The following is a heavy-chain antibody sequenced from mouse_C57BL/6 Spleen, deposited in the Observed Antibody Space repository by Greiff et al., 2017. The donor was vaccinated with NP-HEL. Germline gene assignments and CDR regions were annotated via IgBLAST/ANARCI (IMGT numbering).Heavy chain of an antibody. CDR3: ARDQDYGGFAY. J-gene: IGHJ3*01. Sequence: VQLQQSGPGMVKPSQSLSLTCTVTGYSITSGYDWHWIRHFPGNQLEWMGYISYSGSTNYNPSLKSRISITHDTSKNHFFLKLNSVTTEDTATYYCARDQDYGGFAYWGQGTLVTVSA. V-gene: IGHV3-1*01. D-gene: IGHD1-1*02. CDR1: GYSITSGYD. CDR2: ISYSGST.